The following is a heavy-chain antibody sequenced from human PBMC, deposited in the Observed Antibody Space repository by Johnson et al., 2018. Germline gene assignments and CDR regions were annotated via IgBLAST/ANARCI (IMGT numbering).Heavy chain of an antibody. CDR2: IGTAGDT. D-gene: IGHD6-13*01. V-gene: IGHV3-13*01. CDR1: GFTFSSYD. Sequence: VQLVESGGGLVQPGGSLRLSCAASGFTFSSYDMHWVRQATGKGLEGVSAIGTAGDTYYPGSVKRRFTISRENAKNSLYLQMNSLRAGDTAVDYCARSPVEQQLSYWYFDRWGRGTLVTVSS. CDR3: ARSPVEQQLSYWYFDR. J-gene: IGHJ2*01.